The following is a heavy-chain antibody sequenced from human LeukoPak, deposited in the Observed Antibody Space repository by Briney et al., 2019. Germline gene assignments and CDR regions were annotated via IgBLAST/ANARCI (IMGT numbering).Heavy chain of an antibody. J-gene: IGHJ4*02. CDR1: GFTFSSYW. CDR2: ISYDGSNK. Sequence: GGSLRLSCAASGFTFSSYWMSWVRQAPGKGLEWVAVISYDGSNKYYADSVKGRFTISRDNSKNTLYLQMNSLRAEDTAVYYCAKLPDYYDSSGYQPGWGQGTLVTVSS. CDR3: AKLPDYYDSSGYQPG. D-gene: IGHD3-22*01. V-gene: IGHV3-30*18.